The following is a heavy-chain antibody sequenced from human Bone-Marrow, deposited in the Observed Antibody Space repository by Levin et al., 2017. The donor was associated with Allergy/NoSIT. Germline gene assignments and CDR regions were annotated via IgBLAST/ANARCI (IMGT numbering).Heavy chain of an antibody. CDR3: ARVWAYGSGSYFDY. D-gene: IGHD3-10*01. V-gene: IGHV3-53*01. Sequence: HPGGSLRLSCAASGFTVSSNYMSWVRQAPGKGLEWVSVIYSGGSTYYADSVKGRFTISRDNSKNTLYLQMNSLRAEDTAVYYCARVWAYGSGSYFDYWGQGTLVTVSS. CDR2: IYSGGST. CDR1: GFTVSSNY. J-gene: IGHJ4*02.